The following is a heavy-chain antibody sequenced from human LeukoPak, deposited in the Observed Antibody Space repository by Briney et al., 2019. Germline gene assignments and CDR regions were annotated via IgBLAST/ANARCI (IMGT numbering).Heavy chain of an antibody. J-gene: IGHJ5*02. V-gene: IGHV4-38-2*02. CDR2: IYQSGST. CDR3: ARIAGSLNWFDP. CDR1: GYSIRNGYN. D-gene: IGHD2-21*01. Sequence: PSETLSLTCTVSGYSIRNGYNWGWIRLSPGKGLEWLGSIYQSGSTYDNPSLKSRISISVDTSKNQFSLQVRSVTAADTAVYYCARIAGSLNWFDPWGQGTLVTVSS.